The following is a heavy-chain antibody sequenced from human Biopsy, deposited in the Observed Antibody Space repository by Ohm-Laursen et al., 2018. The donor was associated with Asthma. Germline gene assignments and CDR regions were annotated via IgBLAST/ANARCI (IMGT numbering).Heavy chain of an antibody. CDR3: ARKAGSCISRTCYSLDF. D-gene: IGHD2-2*01. Sequence: SVKVSCKSLGGTFNTYVIGWVRQAPGQGLEWMGGIDSVFGTTTYPQKFQDRVTITADDSTSTVYMELSSLRSEDTAVYYCARKAGSCISRTCYSLDFWGQGTLATVSS. CDR2: IDSVFGTT. V-gene: IGHV1-69*13. CDR1: GGTFNTYV. J-gene: IGHJ4*02.